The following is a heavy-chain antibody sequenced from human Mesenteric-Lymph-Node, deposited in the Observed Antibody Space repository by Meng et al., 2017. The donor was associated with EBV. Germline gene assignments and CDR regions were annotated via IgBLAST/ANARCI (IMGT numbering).Heavy chain of an antibody. CDR3: ARSAGGDYSFDP. CDR2: MNPNSGNT. V-gene: IGHV1-8*01. J-gene: IGHJ5*02. CDR1: GYNFTSSD. D-gene: IGHD4-17*01. Sequence: QEQSVWLGPEVKKPGASVKVSCKASGYNFTSSDINWVRQATGQGLEWRGWMNPNSGNTGYAQKFQGRVTMTRNTSISTAYMELSSLRSEDTAVYYCARSAGGDYSFDPWGQGTLVTVSS.